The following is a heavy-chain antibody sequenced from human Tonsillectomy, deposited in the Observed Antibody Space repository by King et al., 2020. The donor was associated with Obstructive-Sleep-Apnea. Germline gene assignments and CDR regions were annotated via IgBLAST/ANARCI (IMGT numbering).Heavy chain of an antibody. CDR3: ARSDRDIAMGLFDY. V-gene: IGHV4-39*07. J-gene: IGHJ4*02. D-gene: IGHD5-18*01. CDR2: IYYSGST. Sequence: VQLQESGPGLVKPSETLSLTCTVSGGSISSSSYWGWIRQPPGKGLEWIGHIYYSGSTYYNPSLKSRVTISLDTSKNQFSLELNSVTAADTAVYYCARSDRDIAMGLFDYWGQGTLVTVSS. CDR1: GGSISSSSY.